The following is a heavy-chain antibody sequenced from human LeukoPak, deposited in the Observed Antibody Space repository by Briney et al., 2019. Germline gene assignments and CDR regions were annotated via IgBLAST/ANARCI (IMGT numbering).Heavy chain of an antibody. V-gene: IGHV3-53*04. CDR1: GFTVSSNY. CDR2: IYSGGST. Sequence: GGSLRLSCAASGFTVSSNYMSWVRQAPGKGLEWVSVIYSGGSTYYADSVEGRFTISRHNSKNTLYLQMNSLRAEDTAVYYCARENGADAFDIWGQGTMVTVSS. D-gene: IGHD2-8*01. CDR3: ARENGADAFDI. J-gene: IGHJ3*02.